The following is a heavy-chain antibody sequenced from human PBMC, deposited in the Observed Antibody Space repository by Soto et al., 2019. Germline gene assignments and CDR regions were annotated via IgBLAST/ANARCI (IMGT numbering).Heavy chain of an antibody. D-gene: IGHD3-9*01. CDR2: IKQDGREK. Sequence: PGGSLRLSGAASGFTFSSYSMNWVRQAPGKGLEWVANIKQDGREKYYVDSVKGRFTISRDNAKNSLYLQMNSLRAEDTAVYYCAKDLTDILTGYPNALDYWGQGTLVTVSS. J-gene: IGHJ4*02. CDR1: GFTFSSYS. CDR3: AKDLTDILTGYPNALDY. V-gene: IGHV3-7*01.